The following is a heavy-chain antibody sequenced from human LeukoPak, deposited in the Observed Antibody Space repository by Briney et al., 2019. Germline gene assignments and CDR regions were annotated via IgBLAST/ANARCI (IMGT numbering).Heavy chain of an antibody. V-gene: IGHV3-7*03. Sequence: GGSLRLSCAASGFTFSSYAMSWVRQAPGKGLEWVANIKQDGSEKYYVDSVKGRFTISRDNAKNSLYLQMNSLRAEDTAVYYCAKDLNPDYYDSSGYDWGQGTLVTVSS. CDR1: GFTFSSYA. J-gene: IGHJ4*02. CDR2: IKQDGSEK. CDR3: AKDLNPDYYDSSGYD. D-gene: IGHD3-22*01.